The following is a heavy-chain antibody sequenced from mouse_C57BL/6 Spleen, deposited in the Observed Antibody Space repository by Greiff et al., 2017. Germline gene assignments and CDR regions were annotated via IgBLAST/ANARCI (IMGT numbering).Heavy chain of an antibody. CDR3: ARGPIYYDYDVAY. CDR1: GYTFTSYW. J-gene: IGHJ3*01. CDR2: IYPNSGGT. Sequence: VKLQQPGAELVKPGASVKLSCKASGYTFTSYWMPWVKQRPGRGLEWIGRIYPNSGGTKYNEKFKSKATLTVDKPSSPAYMQRSSLTSEDSAVYYCARGPIYYDYDVAYWGQGTLVTVSA. D-gene: IGHD2-4*01. V-gene: IGHV1-72*01.